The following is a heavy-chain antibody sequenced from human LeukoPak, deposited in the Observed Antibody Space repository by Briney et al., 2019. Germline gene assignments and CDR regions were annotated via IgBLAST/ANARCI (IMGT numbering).Heavy chain of an antibody. V-gene: IGHV1-58*01. CDR1: GFTFTSSA. J-gene: IGHJ4*02. Sequence: SVKVSCKASGFTFTSSAVQWVRQARGQRLEWIGWIVVGSGNTNYAQKFQERVTITRDMSTSTAYMELSSLRSEDTAVYYCAAPLGLPKNSGSYFRLDYWGQGTLVTVSS. CDR3: AAPLGLPKNSGSYFRLDY. D-gene: IGHD1-26*01. CDR2: IVVGSGNT.